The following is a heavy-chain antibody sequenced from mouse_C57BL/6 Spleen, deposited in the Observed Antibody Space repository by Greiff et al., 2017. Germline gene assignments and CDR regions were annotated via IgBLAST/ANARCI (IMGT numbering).Heavy chain of an antibody. CDR1: GYTFTSYW. Sequence: VQLQQPGAELVKPGASVKMSCKASGYTFTSYWITWVKQRPGQGLEWIGDIYPGSGSTNYNERFKSKATLTADTSSSTAYMQLSSLTSEDSAVYYCARKGSNYVGAWFAYWGQGTLVTVSA. CDR2: IYPGSGST. CDR3: ARKGSNYVGAWFAY. J-gene: IGHJ3*01. D-gene: IGHD2-5*01. V-gene: IGHV1-55*01.